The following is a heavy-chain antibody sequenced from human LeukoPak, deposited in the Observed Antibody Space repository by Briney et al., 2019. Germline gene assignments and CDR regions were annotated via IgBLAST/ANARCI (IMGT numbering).Heavy chain of an antibody. V-gene: IGHV3-21*01. J-gene: IGHJ3*02. D-gene: IGHD3-16*02. CDR3: ASTPPPVYVWGSYRLDAFDI. CDR1: GFTFSSYS. Sequence: PGGSLRLSCAASGFTFSSYSMNWVRQAPGKGLEWVSSISSSSSYIYYADSVKGRFTISRDNAKNSLYLQMNSLRAEDTAVYYCASTPPPVYVWGSYRLDAFDIWGQGTTVTVSS. CDR2: ISSSSSYI.